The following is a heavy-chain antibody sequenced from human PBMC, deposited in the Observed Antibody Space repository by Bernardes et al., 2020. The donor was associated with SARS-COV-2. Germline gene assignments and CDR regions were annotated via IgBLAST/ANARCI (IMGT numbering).Heavy chain of an antibody. CDR1: GFTFSSYW. CDR3: ARETLKYDFWSGSFSSAAFDI. J-gene: IGHJ3*02. Sequence: GGSLRLSCAASGFTFSSYWMSWVRQAPGKGLEWVSVIYSGGSTYYADSVKGRFTISRDNSKNTLYLQMNSLRAEDTAVYYCARETLKYDFWSGSFSSAAFDIWGQGTMVTVSS. V-gene: IGHV3-53*01. CDR2: IYSGGST. D-gene: IGHD3-3*01.